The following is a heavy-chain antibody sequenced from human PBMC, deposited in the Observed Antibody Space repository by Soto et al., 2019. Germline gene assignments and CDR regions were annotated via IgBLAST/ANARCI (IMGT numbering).Heavy chain of an antibody. D-gene: IGHD3-16*01. CDR1: GGSISSSNYY. Sequence: SDTLSLTCTVAGGSISSSNYYWGLIRQPPGKGLEWIGSIYYSGYTYYNPSLKSRVTISVDTSKNQFSLKLSSVTAADTAVYYCARHNGPLYVGYYYDMDVWGQGTTVT. CDR2: IYYSGYT. J-gene: IGHJ6*02. CDR3: ARHNGPLYVGYYYDMDV. V-gene: IGHV4-39*01.